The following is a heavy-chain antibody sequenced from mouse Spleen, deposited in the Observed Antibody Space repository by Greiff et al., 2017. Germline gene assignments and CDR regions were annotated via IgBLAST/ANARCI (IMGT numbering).Heavy chain of an antibody. CDR3: ARFDGYYHYFDY. J-gene: IGHJ2*01. Sequence: VKLMESGPGLVQPSQSLSITCTVSGFSLTSYGVHWVRQSPGKGLEWLGVIWSGGSTDYNAAFISRLSISKDNSKSQVFFKMNSLQADDTAIYYCARFDGYYHYFDYWGQGTTLTVSS. D-gene: IGHD2-3*01. CDR2: IWSGGST. CDR1: GFSLTSYG. V-gene: IGHV2-2*01.